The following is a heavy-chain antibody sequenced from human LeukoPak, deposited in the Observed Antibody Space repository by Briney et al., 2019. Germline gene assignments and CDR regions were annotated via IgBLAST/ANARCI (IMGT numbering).Heavy chain of an antibody. CDR3: ARGGGDYNPFDY. V-gene: IGHV3-53*04. D-gene: IGHD4-17*01. CDR2: KYSGGST. Sequence: PGGSLRLSCGVSGFTVSNNYMSWVRQAPGGGLVWVSVKYSGGSTYYADSVKGRLTISRHNSKSTLYLEINSLRPADTAVYYCARGGGDYNPFDYWGQGTLVTVSS. CDR1: GFTVSNNY. J-gene: IGHJ4*02.